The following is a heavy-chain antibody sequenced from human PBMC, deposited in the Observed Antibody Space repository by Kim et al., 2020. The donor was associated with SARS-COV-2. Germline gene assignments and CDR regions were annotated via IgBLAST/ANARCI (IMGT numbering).Heavy chain of an antibody. J-gene: IGHJ4*02. CDR3: AMCLFGGCDY. D-gene: IGHD3-10*02. Sequence: ADSVKGRFTISRDNSKRTLYLQMNSLRAEDTAIYFCAMCLFGGCDYWGQGTLVTVSS. V-gene: IGHV3-23*01.